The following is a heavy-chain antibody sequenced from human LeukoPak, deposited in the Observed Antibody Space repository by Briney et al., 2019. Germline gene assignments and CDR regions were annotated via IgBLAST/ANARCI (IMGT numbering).Heavy chain of an antibody. D-gene: IGHD5-18*01. CDR3: ARPPFGYSYGEGAFDI. V-gene: IGHV3-21*01. CDR2: ISSSSSYI. CDR1: GFTFSSYS. J-gene: IGHJ3*02. Sequence: GGSLRLSCAASGFTFSSYSMNWVRQAPGKGLEWVSSISSSSSYIYYADSVKGRFTISRDNAKNSLYLQMNSLRAEDTAVYYCARPPFGYSYGEGAFDIWGQGTMATVSS.